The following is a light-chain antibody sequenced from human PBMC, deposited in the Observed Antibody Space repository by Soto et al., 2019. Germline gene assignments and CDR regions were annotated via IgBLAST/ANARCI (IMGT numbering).Light chain of an antibody. CDR3: QQYINWPRT. CDR2: GAS. Sequence: EIVMTQSPATLSVSPGERATLSCRASQSVSSDLAWYQHKPGQAPRLLIYGASTRATGIPARFSGSGSETELTLTISSLQSEDFAVYYCQQYINWPRTFGQGTKLEIK. J-gene: IGKJ2*01. CDR1: QSVSSD. V-gene: IGKV3-15*01.